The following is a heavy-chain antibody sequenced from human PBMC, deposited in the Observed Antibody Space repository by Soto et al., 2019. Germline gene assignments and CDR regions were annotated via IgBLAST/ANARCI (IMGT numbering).Heavy chain of an antibody. CDR3: AKAIPGAMGPFDC. CDR2: ISGSSYST. D-gene: IGHD5-18*01. V-gene: IGHV3-23*01. J-gene: IGHJ4*02. Sequence: EVQLLESGGGLVQPGGSLRLSCAASGFTFSSYAMSWVRQAPGKGLEWVSTISGSSYSTYYADSVKGRFTISRDNSKNTLYLNMNSLRAEDTAVYCCAKAIPGAMGPFDCWGQGTLVTVSS. CDR1: GFTFSSYA.